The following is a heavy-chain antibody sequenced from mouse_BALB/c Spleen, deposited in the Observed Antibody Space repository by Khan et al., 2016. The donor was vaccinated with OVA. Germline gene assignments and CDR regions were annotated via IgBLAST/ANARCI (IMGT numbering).Heavy chain of an antibody. V-gene: IGHV5-6*01. Sequence: EVELVESGGDLVKPEGSLKLSCAASGFTFSTYGMSWVRQTPDKRLEWVATISSGGSYTYYPDSVQGRFTISRDNAKNTLYLQMSSRKSEDTAMFYGARLAYYYDREGFAYWGQGTLVTVSA. J-gene: IGHJ3*01. CDR2: ISSGGSYT. CDR1: GFTFSTYG. CDR3: ARLAYYYDREGFAY. D-gene: IGHD1-1*01.